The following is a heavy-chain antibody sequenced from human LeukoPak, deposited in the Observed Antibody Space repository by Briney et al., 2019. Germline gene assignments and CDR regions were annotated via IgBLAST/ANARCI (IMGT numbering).Heavy chain of an antibody. CDR1: GGSFSGYY. Sequence: PSETLSLTCAVYGGSFSGYYWSWIRQPPGKGLEWIGEINHSGSTNYNPSLKSRVTISVDTSKNQFSLKLSSVTAADTAVYYYARAPNWNFGWFDPWGQGTLVTVSS. J-gene: IGHJ5*02. CDR2: INHSGST. D-gene: IGHD1-7*01. CDR3: ARAPNWNFGWFDP. V-gene: IGHV4-34*01.